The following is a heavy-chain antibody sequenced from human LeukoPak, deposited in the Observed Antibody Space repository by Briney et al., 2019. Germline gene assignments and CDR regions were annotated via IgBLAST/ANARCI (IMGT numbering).Heavy chain of an antibody. D-gene: IGHD3-10*01. CDR3: ARDLMVRGRGNGVIGY. CDR2: INTNTGNP. V-gene: IGHV7-4-1*02. CDR1: GYTFTNYA. J-gene: IGHJ4*02. Sequence: GASVKVSCKASGYTFTNYAMNWVRQAPGQGLEWMGWINTNTGNPTYAQGFTGRFVFSLDTSVSTAYLQISSLKAEDTAVYYCARDLMVRGRGNGVIGYWGQGTLVTVSS.